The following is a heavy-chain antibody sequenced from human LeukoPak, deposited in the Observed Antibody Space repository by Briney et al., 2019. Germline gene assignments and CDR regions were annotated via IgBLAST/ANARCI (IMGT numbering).Heavy chain of an antibody. D-gene: IGHD3-10*01. CDR3: AKGRERRAYGSGNNDY. Sequence: GGSLRLSCAASGFTFSSYGMSWVRQAPGKGLEWVSAISGSGGSTYYADSVKGRFTISRDNSKNTLYLQMNSLRAEDTAVYYCAKGRERRAYGSGNNDYRGQGTLVTVSS. J-gene: IGHJ4*02. CDR1: GFTFSSYG. CDR2: ISGSGGST. V-gene: IGHV3-23*01.